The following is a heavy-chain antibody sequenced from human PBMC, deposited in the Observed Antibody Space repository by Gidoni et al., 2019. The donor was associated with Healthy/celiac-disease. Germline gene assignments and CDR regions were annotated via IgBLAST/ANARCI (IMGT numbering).Heavy chain of an antibody. D-gene: IGHD6-13*01. CDR1: VGTFSSYA. J-gene: IGHJ4*02. CDR2: IIPIFGTA. V-gene: IGHV1-69*01. Sequence: QVQLVQSGAEVKKPGSSVKVSCKASVGTFSSYASSWMRQAPGQGLEWMGGIIPIFGTANYAQKFQGSVTITADESTSTAYMELSSLRSEDTAVYYCARRSSSWGPTAFDYWGQGTLVTVSS. CDR3: ARRSSSWGPTAFDY.